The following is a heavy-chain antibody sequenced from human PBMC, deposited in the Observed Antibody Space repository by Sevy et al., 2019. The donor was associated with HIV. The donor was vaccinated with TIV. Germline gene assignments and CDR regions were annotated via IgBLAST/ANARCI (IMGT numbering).Heavy chain of an antibody. V-gene: IGHV3-23*01. CDR1: EFTFSSYA. D-gene: IGHD2-2*01. J-gene: IGHJ6*02. CDR2: ISGSGRFT. Sequence: GGSLRLSCSASEFTFSSYAMSWVRQAPGKGLEWVSSISGSGRFTYYADFVEGRFTISRDNSKNTLYLQMNSLRAEDTAVYYCARVGVVVPAATPYYYYGMDVWGQGTTVTVSS. CDR3: ARVGVVVPAATPYYYYGMDV.